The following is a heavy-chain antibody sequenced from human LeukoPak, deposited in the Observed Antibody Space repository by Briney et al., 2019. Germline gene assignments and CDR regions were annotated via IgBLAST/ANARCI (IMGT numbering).Heavy chain of an antibody. CDR3: ARDQNYYDSSGYFDY. V-gene: IGHV3-7*01. CDR1: GFTFSRYW. J-gene: IGHJ4*02. CDR2: IKQDGSEK. D-gene: IGHD3-22*01. Sequence: PGGSLRLSCAVSGFTFSRYWMSWVRQAPGKGLEWVANIKQDGSEKYYVDSVKGRFTISRDNAKNSLYLQMNSLRVEDTAVYYCARDQNYYDSSGYFDYWGQGTLVTVSS.